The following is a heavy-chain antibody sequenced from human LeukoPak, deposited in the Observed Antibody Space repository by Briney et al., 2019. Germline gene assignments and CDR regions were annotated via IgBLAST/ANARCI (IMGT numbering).Heavy chain of an antibody. Sequence: RGASVKVSCKASGYTFTSYGISWVRQAPGQGLEWMGWISPNSGDTDIAQKFQGRVTMTRDTSIATSYMEVDSLTSDDTAVYYCARESACGTTNCLAPADWLDPWGQGTLVIVSS. V-gene: IGHV1-2*02. D-gene: IGHD2-2*01. CDR2: ISPNSGDT. CDR3: ARESACGTTNCLAPADWLDP. CDR1: GYTFTSYG. J-gene: IGHJ5*02.